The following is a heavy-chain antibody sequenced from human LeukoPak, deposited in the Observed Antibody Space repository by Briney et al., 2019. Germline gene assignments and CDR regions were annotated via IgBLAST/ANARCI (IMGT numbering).Heavy chain of an antibody. D-gene: IGHD3-10*01. CDR1: GLTFSSYA. J-gene: IGHJ4*02. Sequence: GGSLRLSCVASGLTFSSYAFTWVRQTPGRGLEWVSGISAGGDAYYADSVKGRFIISRDNSKNTVHLQMNTLRADDMAVYSCAKYRSGGYWAPTMYYLDTWGQGILVSVSS. V-gene: IGHV3-23*01. CDR3: AKYRSGGYWAPTMYYLDT. CDR2: ISAGGDA.